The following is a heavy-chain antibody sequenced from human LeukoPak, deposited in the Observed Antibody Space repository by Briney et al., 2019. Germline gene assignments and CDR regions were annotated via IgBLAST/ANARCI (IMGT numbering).Heavy chain of an antibody. Sequence: GGSLRLSCAASGLTFSSYAMSWVRQAPGKGLEWVSANSGSGGSTYYADSVKGRFTISRDNSKNTLYLQMNSLRAEDTAVYYCAKYYYDSSGYYPFTFFDYWGQGTLVTVSS. V-gene: IGHV3-23*01. CDR1: GLTFSSYA. D-gene: IGHD3-22*01. J-gene: IGHJ4*02. CDR2: NSGSGGST. CDR3: AKYYYDSSGYYPFTFFDY.